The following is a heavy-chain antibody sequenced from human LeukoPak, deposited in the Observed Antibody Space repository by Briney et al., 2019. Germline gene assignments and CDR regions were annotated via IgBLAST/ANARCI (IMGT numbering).Heavy chain of an antibody. CDR3: ARVKRRKDPHYDY. V-gene: IGHV1-8*01. CDR2: INPHSGKT. J-gene: IGHJ4*02. Sequence: ASVKVSCKTSGYPFRNYDINWVRQATGQGLEWMGWINPHSGKTGYAQKFQGRVTMTTDTSASTAYMELSSLRSEDTAVYYCARVKRRKDPHYDYWGQGTLVTVSS. CDR1: GYPFRNYD.